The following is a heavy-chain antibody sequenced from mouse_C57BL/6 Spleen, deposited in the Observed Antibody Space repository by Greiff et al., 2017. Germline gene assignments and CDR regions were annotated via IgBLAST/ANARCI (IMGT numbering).Heavy chain of an antibody. D-gene: IGHD2-1*01. Sequence: EVQVVEPGGDLVKPGASLKLSCAASGYTFSSYCMPWVRQTPDKRLEWVATISRGGSYTYYPDSVKGRFTISRDNAKNTVYLQMSSLTSEDTAMYYCARQRENYGSDWFAYWGQGTLVTVSA. CDR1: GYTFSSYC. J-gene: IGHJ3*01. CDR2: ISRGGSYT. CDR3: ARQRENYGSDWFAY. V-gene: IGHV5-6*01.